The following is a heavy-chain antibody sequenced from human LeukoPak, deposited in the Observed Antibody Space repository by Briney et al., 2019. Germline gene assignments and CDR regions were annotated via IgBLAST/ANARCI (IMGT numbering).Heavy chain of an antibody. Sequence: SETLSLTCAVCGGSFSGYYWSWIRQPPGKGLEWIGEINHSGSTNYNPSLKSRVTISVDTSKNQFSLKLSSVTAADTAVYYCARSGKSGYSSGWYRGRIDYWGQGTLVTVSS. D-gene: IGHD6-19*01. V-gene: IGHV4-34*01. CDR3: ARSGKSGYSSGWYRGRIDY. CDR1: GGSFSGYY. CDR2: INHSGST. J-gene: IGHJ4*02.